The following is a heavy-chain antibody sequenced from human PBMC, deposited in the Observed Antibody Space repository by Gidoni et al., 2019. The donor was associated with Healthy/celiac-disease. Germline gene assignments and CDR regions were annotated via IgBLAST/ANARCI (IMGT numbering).Heavy chain of an antibody. Sequence: IGEINHSGSTNYNPSLKSRVTISVDTSKNQFSLKLSSVTAADTAVYYCARTPNFYKSPYYYDSSGYYSPWGQGTLDTVSS. V-gene: IGHV4-34*01. D-gene: IGHD3-22*01. CDR2: INHSGST. J-gene: IGHJ5*02. CDR3: ARTPNFYKSPYYYDSSGYYSP.